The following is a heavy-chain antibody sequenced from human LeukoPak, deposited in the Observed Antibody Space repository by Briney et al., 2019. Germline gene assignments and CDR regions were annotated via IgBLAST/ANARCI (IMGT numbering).Heavy chain of an antibody. CDR2: IDTNTGNP. CDR3: ANCYDSSGFFAY. D-gene: IGHD3-22*01. V-gene: IGHV7-4-1*02. CDR1: GYTFTKYA. J-gene: IGHJ4*02. Sequence: GASVKVSCKGSGYTFTKYAISWVRQAPGQGLEYMGWIDTNTGNPTYAQGFTGRFVFSLDTSVSTAYLQISSLKAEDSAIYFCANCYDSSGFFAYWGLGTLVTVSS.